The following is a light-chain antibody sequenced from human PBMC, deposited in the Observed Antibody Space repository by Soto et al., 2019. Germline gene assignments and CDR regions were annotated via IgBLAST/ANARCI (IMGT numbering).Light chain of an antibody. Sequence: EIVLTHSPATLSLSPGERATLSCRASQSVSSYLAWYQQKPGQAPRLLIYDASNRATGIPARFSGSGSGTDFTLTISSLAPEDFAVYYCQQRSNWITFGQGTRLEIK. CDR1: QSVSSY. CDR2: DAS. V-gene: IGKV3-11*01. CDR3: QQRSNWIT. J-gene: IGKJ5*01.